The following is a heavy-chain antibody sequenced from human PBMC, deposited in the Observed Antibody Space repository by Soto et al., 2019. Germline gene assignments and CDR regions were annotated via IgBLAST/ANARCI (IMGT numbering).Heavy chain of an antibody. CDR3: ARRSNWFDP. Sequence: SETLSLTCTVSGGSISSYYWSWIRQPPGKGLEWIGYIYYSGSTNYNPSLKSRVTISVDTSKNQFSLKLSSVTAADTAVYYCARRSNWFDPWGQGTLVTVSS. V-gene: IGHV4-59*01. J-gene: IGHJ5*02. CDR2: IYYSGST. CDR1: GGSISSYY.